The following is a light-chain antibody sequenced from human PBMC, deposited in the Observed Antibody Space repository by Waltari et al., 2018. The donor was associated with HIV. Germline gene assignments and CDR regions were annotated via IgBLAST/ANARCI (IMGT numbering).Light chain of an antibody. V-gene: IGLV2-14*03. Sequence: QSALTQPPSVSGSPGQSVTISCTGTNSDIGRYVSWYQQHPGQAPRLMIFDVSQRPSEISARFSGSKSCTAASLTISGLQTDDEADYFCSSYTGTIKLFGGGTKLTVL. CDR1: NSDIGRY. CDR2: DVS. CDR3: SSYTGTIKL. J-gene: IGLJ3*02.